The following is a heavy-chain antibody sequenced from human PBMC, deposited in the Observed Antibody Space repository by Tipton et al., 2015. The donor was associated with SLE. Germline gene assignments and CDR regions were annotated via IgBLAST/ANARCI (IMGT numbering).Heavy chain of an antibody. CDR3: ARKGLLWFRELLGFDY. Sequence: SLRLSCVVSGFTFEDYAMHWVRQAPGKGLEWVAVIPYDGSNKYYADSVKGRFTISRDNSKNTLYLQMNSLRAEDTAVYYCARKGLLWFRELLGFDYWGQGTLVTVSS. D-gene: IGHD3-10*01. V-gene: IGHV3-30*04. CDR1: GFTFEDYA. CDR2: IPYDGSNK. J-gene: IGHJ4*02.